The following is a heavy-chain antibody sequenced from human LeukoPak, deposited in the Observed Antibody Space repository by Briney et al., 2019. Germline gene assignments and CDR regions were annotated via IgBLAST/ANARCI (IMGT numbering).Heavy chain of an antibody. CDR2: IYHSGST. CDR3: ARGGPPYSSSWRGLGYYFDY. Sequence: SETLSLTCTVSGYSISSGYYWGWLRQPPGKGLEWIGSIYHSGSTNYNPSLKSRVTISVDTSKNQFSLKLSSVTAADTAVYYCARGGPPYSSSWRGLGYYFDYWGQGTLVTVSS. D-gene: IGHD6-13*01. V-gene: IGHV4-38-2*02. J-gene: IGHJ4*02. CDR1: GYSISSGYY.